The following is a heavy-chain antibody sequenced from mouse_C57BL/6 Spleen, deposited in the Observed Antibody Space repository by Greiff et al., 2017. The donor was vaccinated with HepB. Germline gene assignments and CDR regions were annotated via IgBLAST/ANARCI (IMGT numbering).Heavy chain of an antibody. CDR3: ARERGDDGYYVRLAY. V-gene: IGHV5-4*01. CDR2: ISDGGSYT. Sequence: EVQLVESGGGLVKPGGSLKLSCAASGFTFSSYAMSWVRQTPEKRLEWVATISDGGSYTYYPDNVKGRFTISRDNAKNNLYLQMSHLKSEDTAMYYCARERGDDGYYVRLAYWGQGTLVTVSA. D-gene: IGHD2-3*01. CDR1: GFTFSSYA. J-gene: IGHJ3*01.